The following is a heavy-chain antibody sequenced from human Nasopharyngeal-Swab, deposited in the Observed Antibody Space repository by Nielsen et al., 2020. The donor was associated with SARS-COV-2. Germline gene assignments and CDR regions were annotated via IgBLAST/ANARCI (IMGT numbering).Heavy chain of an antibody. CDR1: GGSISSYY. D-gene: IGHD7-27*01. Sequence: ESLKISCTVSGGSISSYYWSWIRQPPGKGLEWIGYIYYSGSTNYNPSLKSRVTISVDTSKNQFSLNLSSVTAADTAVYYCARRGDWGRAFDYWGQGTLVTVSS. CDR2: IYYSGST. CDR3: ARRGDWGRAFDY. V-gene: IGHV4-59*01. J-gene: IGHJ4*02.